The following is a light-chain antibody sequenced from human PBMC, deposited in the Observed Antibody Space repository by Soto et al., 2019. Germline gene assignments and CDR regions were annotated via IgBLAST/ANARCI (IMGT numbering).Light chain of an antibody. Sequence: QSVLTQPPSTSGTPGQRVTISCSGSTSNIGRNYVYWYQQFPGTAPKLLIYRNNQRTSGVPDRFSGSRSDTSASLAIRGLRSEDDAYYSCASWDDSLSAEVFGTGTKLTVL. V-gene: IGLV1-47*01. CDR2: RNN. CDR1: TSNIGRNY. CDR3: ASWDDSLSAEV. J-gene: IGLJ1*01.